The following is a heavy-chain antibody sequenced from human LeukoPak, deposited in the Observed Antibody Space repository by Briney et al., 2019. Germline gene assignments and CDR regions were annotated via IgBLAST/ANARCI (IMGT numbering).Heavy chain of an antibody. CDR3: AREPAAAIYYYYMDV. Sequence: SQTLSLTCTVSGGSISSGSYYWSWIRQPAGKGLEWIGRIYTSGSTNYNPSLKSRVTMSVDTSKNQFSLKLSSVTAADTAVYYCAREPAAAIYYYYMDVWGKGTTVTISS. CDR2: IYTSGST. CDR1: GGSISSGSYY. J-gene: IGHJ6*03. V-gene: IGHV4-61*02. D-gene: IGHD2-2*01.